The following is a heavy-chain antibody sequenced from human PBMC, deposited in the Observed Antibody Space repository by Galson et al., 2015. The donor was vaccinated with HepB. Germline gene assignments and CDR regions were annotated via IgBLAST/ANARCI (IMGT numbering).Heavy chain of an antibody. CDR3: ARSRTGGYDSSGYYYLAEAFDI. CDR1: GDSVSSNSAA. V-gene: IGHV6-1*01. J-gene: IGHJ3*02. CDR2: TYYRSKWYN. D-gene: IGHD3-22*01. Sequence: CAISGDSVSSNSAAWNWIRQSPSRGLEWLGRTYYRSKWYNDYAVSVKSRITINPDTSKNQFSLQLNSVTPEDTAVYYCARSRTGGYDSSGYYYLAEAFDIWGQGTMVTVSS.